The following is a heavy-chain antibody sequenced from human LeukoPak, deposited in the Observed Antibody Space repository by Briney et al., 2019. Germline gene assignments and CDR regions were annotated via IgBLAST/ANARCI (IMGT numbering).Heavy chain of an antibody. D-gene: IGHD3-3*01. Sequence: ASVKVSCKASGGTFSSYAISWVRQAPGQGLEWMGGIIPIFGTANYAQKFQGRVTITTDESTSTAYMELSSPRSEDTAVYYCARASLRFLEWSYNWFDPWGQGTLVTVSS. V-gene: IGHV1-69*05. CDR1: GGTFSSYA. CDR3: ARASLRFLEWSYNWFDP. CDR2: IIPIFGTA. J-gene: IGHJ5*02.